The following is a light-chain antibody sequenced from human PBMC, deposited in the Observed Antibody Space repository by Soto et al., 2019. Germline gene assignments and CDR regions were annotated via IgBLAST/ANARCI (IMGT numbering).Light chain of an antibody. V-gene: IGKV3-20*01. J-gene: IGKJ1*01. CDR3: QQYDSSRT. CDR1: QSVDSRF. CDR2: GAS. Sequence: EIVLTQSPGTLSLSPGERATLSCRASQSVDSRFLAWYQQKPGQAPRLLVYGASIRATGIPDRFSGSGSGTDFTLSIRRLEPEDFAVYYCQQYDSSRTFGQGTKVEMK.